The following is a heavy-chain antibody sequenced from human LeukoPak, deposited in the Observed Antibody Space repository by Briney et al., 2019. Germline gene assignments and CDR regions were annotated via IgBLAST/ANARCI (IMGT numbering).Heavy chain of an antibody. CDR3: ARDPSLRVTLDY. CDR1: GFTFTSHW. J-gene: IGHJ4*02. Sequence: GGSLRLSCAASGFTFTSHWMTWVRQAPGKVLEWVASIKDDGSEKSYVDSVKGRFTISRDNAKNLLYLQMNGLRVEDTAVYYCARDPSLRVTLDYWGQGTLVTVSS. D-gene: IGHD5/OR15-5a*01. CDR2: IKDDGSEK. V-gene: IGHV3-7*01.